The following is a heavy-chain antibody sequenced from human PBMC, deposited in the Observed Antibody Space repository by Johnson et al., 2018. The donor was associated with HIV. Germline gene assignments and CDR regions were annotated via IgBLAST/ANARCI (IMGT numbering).Heavy chain of an antibody. J-gene: IGHJ3*02. CDR3: ARERKVEMATILADAFDI. CDR2: ISWNGGST. V-gene: IGHV3-23*04. D-gene: IGHD5-24*01. Sequence: VQLVESGGGLVKPGGSLRLSCAASGFTFSSYAMSWVRQAPGQGLEWVSGISWNGGSTYYADSMKGRFTISSDNSKNTLYLQMNSLSAEAMDVYYCARERKVEMATILADAFDIWGQGTMVTVSS. CDR1: GFTFSSYA.